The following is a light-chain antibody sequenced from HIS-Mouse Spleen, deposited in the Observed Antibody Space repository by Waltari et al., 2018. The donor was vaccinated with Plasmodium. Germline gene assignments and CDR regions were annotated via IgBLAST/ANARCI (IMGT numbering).Light chain of an antibody. J-gene: IGLJ2*01. CDR3: QVWDSSSDHPV. CDR1: HFGRKC. Sequence: SYVLTQPPSVSVATGQTARITRGGNHFGRKCVQWYQQKPGQAPVLVVYDDSDRPSGIPERFSGSNSGNTATLTISRVEAGDEADYYCQVWDSSSDHPVFGGGTKLTVL. V-gene: IGLV3-21*02. CDR2: DDS.